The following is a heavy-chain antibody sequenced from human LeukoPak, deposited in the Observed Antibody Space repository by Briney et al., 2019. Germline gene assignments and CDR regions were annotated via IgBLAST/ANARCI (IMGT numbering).Heavy chain of an antibody. D-gene: IGHD4-17*01. CDR3: ARGGPTVTSGGFDY. V-gene: IGHV1-69*13. Sequence: GASVKVSCKASGYTFTSYGISWVRQAPGQGLEWMGGIIPIFGTANYAQKFQGRVTITADESTSTAYMELSSLRSEDTAVYYCARGGPTVTSGGFDYWGQGTLVTVSS. CDR1: GYTFTSYG. CDR2: IIPIFGTA. J-gene: IGHJ4*02.